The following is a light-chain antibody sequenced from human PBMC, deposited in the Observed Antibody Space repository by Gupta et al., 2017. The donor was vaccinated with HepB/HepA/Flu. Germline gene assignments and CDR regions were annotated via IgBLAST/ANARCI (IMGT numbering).Light chain of an antibody. V-gene: IGLV10-54*04. Sequence: QAGLIQPPSVSKGLKQTATLTCTGNNNNVGSEGAVWLQQHEGHPPKLLSYKNNDRPSGISERFSASRSGNTASLNITGLQAEDEADYFCSAWDNSLSAHVFGTGTKVNIL. J-gene: IGLJ1*01. CDR1: NNNVGSEG. CDR3: SAWDNSLSAHV. CDR2: KNN.